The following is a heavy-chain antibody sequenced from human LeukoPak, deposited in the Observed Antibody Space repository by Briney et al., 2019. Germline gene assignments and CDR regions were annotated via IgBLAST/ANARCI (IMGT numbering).Heavy chain of an antibody. CDR3: ARGKYTAMDGYYYYGMDV. Sequence: ASVTVSCKASGYTFTSYDINWVRQATGQGLEWMGWMNPNSGNTGYAQKFQGRVTMTRNTSISTAYMELSSLRSEDTAVYYCARGKYTAMDGYYYYGMDVWGQGTTVTVSS. J-gene: IGHJ6*02. D-gene: IGHD5-18*01. V-gene: IGHV1-8*01. CDR2: MNPNSGNT. CDR1: GYTFTSYD.